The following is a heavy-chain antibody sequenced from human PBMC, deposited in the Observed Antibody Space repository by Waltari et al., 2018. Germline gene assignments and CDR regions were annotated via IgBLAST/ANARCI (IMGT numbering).Heavy chain of an antibody. CDR1: GFTFSTYG. J-gene: IGHJ4*02. CDR2: IGHSSTFI. V-gene: IGHV3-21*01. Sequence: EVQLVESGGGLVKPGGSLRLSCEASGFTFSTYGMNWVRQAPGRGGGWVQGGGWEWVSFIGHSSTFIDYEDSVKGRFTISRDNAKNSLYLHMNSLRAEDTALYYCARGEVAAAIWTASGYWGQGTLVTVSS. D-gene: IGHD2-2*01. CDR3: ARGEVAAAIWTASGY.